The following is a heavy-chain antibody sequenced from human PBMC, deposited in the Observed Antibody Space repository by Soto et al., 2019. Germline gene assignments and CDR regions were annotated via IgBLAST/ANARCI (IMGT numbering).Heavy chain of an antibody. V-gene: IGHV4-34*01. CDR1: GGSFSGYY. D-gene: IGHD6-6*01. CDR3: ATPRYQYSCSSTAFDY. Sequence: SETLSLTCAIYGGSFSGYYWSWIRQPPGKGLEWIGEINHSGSTNYNPSLKSRITISVDTSKNQFSLKLSSVTAADTAVYYCATPRYQYSCSSTAFDYWGQRTLVTVSS. J-gene: IGHJ4*02. CDR2: INHSGST.